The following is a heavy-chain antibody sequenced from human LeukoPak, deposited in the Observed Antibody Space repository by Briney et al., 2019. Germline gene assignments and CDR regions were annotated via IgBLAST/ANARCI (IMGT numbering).Heavy chain of an antibody. V-gene: IGHV4-61*09. D-gene: IGHD2-2*02. CDR3: VRCTSTSCYNFDY. Sequence: PSQTLSLTCTVSGGSINSDSYYWNWIRQSAGRGLEWIGHIYTTGTTNCNPSLKSRVTISLDASKNQFSLKLNSVTAADTAVYYCVRCTSTSCYNFDYWGQGTLVTVSS. CDR1: GGSINSDSYY. CDR2: IYTTGTT. J-gene: IGHJ4*02.